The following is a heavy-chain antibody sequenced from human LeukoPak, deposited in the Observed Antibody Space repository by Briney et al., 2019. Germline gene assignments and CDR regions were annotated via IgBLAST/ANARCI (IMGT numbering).Heavy chain of an antibody. CDR3: ARDPPNDSSGSSDY. D-gene: IGHD3-22*01. V-gene: IGHV3-30-3*01. CDR1: GFTFSSYA. CDR2: ISYDGSNK. Sequence: GGSLRLSCAASGFTFSSYAMHWVRQAPGKGLEWVAVISYDGSNKYYADSVKGRFTISRDNSKNTLYLQMNSLRAEDTAVYYCARDPPNDSSGSSDYWGQGTLVTVSS. J-gene: IGHJ4*02.